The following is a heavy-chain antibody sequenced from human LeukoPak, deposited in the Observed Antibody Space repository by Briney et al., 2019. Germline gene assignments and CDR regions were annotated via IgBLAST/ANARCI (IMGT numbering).Heavy chain of an antibody. V-gene: IGHV1-58*01. D-gene: IGHD3-22*01. CDR1: GFTFISSA. Sequence: SVKVSCKTSGFTFISSAVQWVRQARGQRLEWIGWIVVGSGNTNYAQKFQERVTITRDMSTSTAYMELSSLRSEDTAVYYCAADPSYSSGYRYYFDYWGQGTLVTVS. J-gene: IGHJ4*02. CDR3: AADPSYSSGYRYYFDY. CDR2: IVVGSGNT.